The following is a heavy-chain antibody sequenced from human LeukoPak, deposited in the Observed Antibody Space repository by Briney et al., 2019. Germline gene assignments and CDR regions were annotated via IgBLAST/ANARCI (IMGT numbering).Heavy chain of an antibody. CDR2: IRSKAYGGTT. D-gene: IGHD3-10*01. J-gene: IGHJ4*02. V-gene: IGHV3-49*04. CDR1: GFTFGDYA. CDR3: TRVPWFGELLSDY. Sequence: GRSLRLSCTASGFTFGDYAMSWVRQAPGKGLEWVGFIRSKAYGGTTEYAASVKGRFTISRDDSKSIAYLQMNSLKTEDTAVYYCTRVPWFGELLSDYWGREPWSPSPQ.